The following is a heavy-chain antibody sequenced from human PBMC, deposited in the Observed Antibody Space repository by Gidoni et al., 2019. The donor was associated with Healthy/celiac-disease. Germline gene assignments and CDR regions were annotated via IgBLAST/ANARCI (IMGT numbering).Heavy chain of an antibody. D-gene: IGHD3-10*01. CDR2: IDWDDDK. V-gene: IGHV2-70*15. CDR1: GFSLSTSGMC. J-gene: IGHJ4*02. Sequence: QVTLRESGPALVKPTQTLTLTCTFSGFSLSTSGMCVSWIRQPPGKALEWLARIDWDDDKYYSTSLKTRLTISKDTSKNQVILTMTNMDPVDTATYYCARIRLYYYGSGSYVYFDYWGQGTLVTVSS. CDR3: ARIRLYYYGSGSYVYFDY.